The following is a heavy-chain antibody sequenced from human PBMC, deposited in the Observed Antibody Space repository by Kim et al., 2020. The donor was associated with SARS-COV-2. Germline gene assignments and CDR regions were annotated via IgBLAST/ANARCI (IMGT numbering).Heavy chain of an antibody. V-gene: IGHV3-21*01. CDR3: AREAYAETTVIDAFDI. Sequence: GGSLRLSCAASGFTFSSYSMNWVRQAPGKGLEWVSSISSSSSYIYYADSVKGRFTISRDNAKNSLYLQMNSLRAEDTAVYYCAREAYAETTVIDAFDIWGQGTMVTVSS. CDR2: ISSSSSYI. J-gene: IGHJ3*02. D-gene: IGHD4-17*01. CDR1: GFTFSSYS.